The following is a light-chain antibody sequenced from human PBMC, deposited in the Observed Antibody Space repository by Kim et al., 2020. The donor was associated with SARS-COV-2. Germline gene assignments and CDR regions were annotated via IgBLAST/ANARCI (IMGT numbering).Light chain of an antibody. CDR2: GAS. CDR3: QQYGSSSLT. V-gene: IGKV3-20*01. Sequence: PPGERATHSCRASQSVISNYLAWYQQKPGQAPRLVIYGASSRATGIPDRFSGSGSGTDFTLTISRLEPEDFAVYYCQQYGSSSLTFGGGTKVDIK. J-gene: IGKJ4*01. CDR1: QSVISNY.